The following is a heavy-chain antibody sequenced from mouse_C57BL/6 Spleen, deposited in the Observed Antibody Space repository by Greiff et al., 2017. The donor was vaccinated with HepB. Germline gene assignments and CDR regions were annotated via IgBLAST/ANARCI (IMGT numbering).Heavy chain of an antibody. V-gene: IGHV5-17*01. Sequence: EVQLVESGGGLVKPGGSLKLSCAASGFTFSDYGMHWVRQAPEKGLEWVAYISSGSSTIYYADTVKGRFTISRDNAKNTLFLQMTSLRSEDTAMYYCARHFEGFAYWGQGTLVTVSA. J-gene: IGHJ3*01. CDR2: ISSGSSTI. CDR1: GFTFSDYG. CDR3: ARHFEGFAY.